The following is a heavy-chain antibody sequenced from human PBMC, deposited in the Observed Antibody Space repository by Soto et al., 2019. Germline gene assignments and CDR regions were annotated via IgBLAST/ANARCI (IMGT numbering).Heavy chain of an antibody. V-gene: IGHV4-30-4*01. J-gene: IGHJ4*02. CDR3: ARGKGYCSGGSCYERYDY. Sequence: QVQLQESGPGLVKPSQTLSLTCTVSGGSISSGDYYWSWIRQPPGKGLEWIGYIYYSGSTYYNPSLKSRGTISVDTSKTQSSLKLSSVTAADTAVYYCARGKGYCSGGSCYERYDYWGQGTLVTVSS. CDR1: GGSISSGDYY. CDR2: IYYSGST. D-gene: IGHD2-15*01.